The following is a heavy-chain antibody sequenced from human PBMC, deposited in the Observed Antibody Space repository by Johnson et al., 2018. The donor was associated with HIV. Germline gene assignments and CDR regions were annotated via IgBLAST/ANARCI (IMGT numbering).Heavy chain of an antibody. CDR2: IGTAGDT. J-gene: IGHJ3*01. V-gene: IGHV3-13*01. D-gene: IGHD6-25*01. CDR3: ARDGESQRLPLGDAFDV. CDR1: GFTFSDYY. Sequence: VQLVESGGGLVQPGGSLRLSCAASGFTFSDYYMNWIRQAPGKGLEWVSAIGTAGDTYYPGSVKGRFTISRENAKNSLYLQMNSLRAEDTAVYYWARDGESQRLPLGDAFDVWGQGTLVTVSS.